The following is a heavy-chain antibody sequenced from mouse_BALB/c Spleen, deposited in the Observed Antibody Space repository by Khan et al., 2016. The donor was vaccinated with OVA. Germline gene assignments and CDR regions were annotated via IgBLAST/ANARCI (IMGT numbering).Heavy chain of an antibody. CDR3: ARGNYYGSNSWFGY. Sequence: QIQLVQSGPELKKPGETVKISCKASGYTFTNYGMNWVKQAPGKGLKWMGWINTNTGEPTYAEEFKGRFAFSLETSASTAYLQINNLKNEDTATYCCARGNYYGSNSWFGYWGQGTLVTVSA. CDR1: GYTFTNYG. J-gene: IGHJ3*01. D-gene: IGHD1-1*01. CDR2: INTNTGEP. V-gene: IGHV9-3*02.